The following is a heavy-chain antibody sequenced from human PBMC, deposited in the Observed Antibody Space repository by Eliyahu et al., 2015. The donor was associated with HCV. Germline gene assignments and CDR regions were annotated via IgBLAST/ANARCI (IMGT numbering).Heavy chain of an antibody. CDR2: TYYRSKWYN. V-gene: IGHV6-1*01. CDR1: GXXXSSNXAX. D-gene: IGHD5-18*01. Sequence: QVQLQQSGPGLVKPSQTLSLTCXIXGXXXSSNXAXWNWIRQSPSRGLEWLGRTYYRSKWYNDYAVSVKSRITINPDTSKNQFSLQLNSVTPEDTAVYYCARAPTGVDTAGNWFDPWGQGTLVTVSS. J-gene: IGHJ5*02. CDR3: ARAPTGVDTAGNWFDP.